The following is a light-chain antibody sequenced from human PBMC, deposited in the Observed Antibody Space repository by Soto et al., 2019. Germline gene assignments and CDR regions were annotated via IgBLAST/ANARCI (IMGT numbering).Light chain of an antibody. CDR1: QGISSY. Sequence: AIRMTQSPSSFSASTGDRVTITCRASQGISSYLAWYQQKPGKAPKLLIYAASTLQSGVPSRFSGSGSGTDFTLTISCLQYEDFATYYCQQYSSYPFTFGPGTKVDIK. J-gene: IGKJ3*01. CDR3: QQYSSYPFT. V-gene: IGKV1-8*01. CDR2: AAS.